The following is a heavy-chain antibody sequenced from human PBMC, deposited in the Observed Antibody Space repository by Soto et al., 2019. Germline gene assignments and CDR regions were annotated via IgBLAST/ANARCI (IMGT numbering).Heavy chain of an antibody. J-gene: IGHJ4*02. V-gene: IGHV3-30*18. D-gene: IGHD2-15*01. Sequence: QVQLVESGGGVVQPGRSPRLSCAASGFTFSNFGMHWVRQAPGKGLEWVAAISYDGGDKYYSHSVKDRFTISRDNSKNTLFLQMNSLRVEDTAVYYCVKGSEVARQELDHWGQGILVTVSS. CDR1: GFTFSNFG. CDR3: VKGSEVARQELDH. CDR2: ISYDGGDK.